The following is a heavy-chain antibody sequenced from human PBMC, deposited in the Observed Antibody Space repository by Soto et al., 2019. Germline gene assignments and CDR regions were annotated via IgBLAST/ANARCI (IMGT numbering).Heavy chain of an antibody. CDR1: GFTLRSYW. V-gene: IGHV3-7*01. CDR2: IKTDASEK. CDR3: GIDSGYGSGNSVNHYLDR. J-gene: IGHJ4*01. D-gene: IGHD3-10*01. Sequence: EEQLVASGGGLVQPGGSLRLSCAASGFTLRSYWMSWVRQAPGKGLEWLATIKTDASEKKYVDSVKGRFTVFRDNAKHSLYLQIDSVRAEDRAVYYCGIDSGYGSGNSVNHYLDRWGRGTLVTVSS.